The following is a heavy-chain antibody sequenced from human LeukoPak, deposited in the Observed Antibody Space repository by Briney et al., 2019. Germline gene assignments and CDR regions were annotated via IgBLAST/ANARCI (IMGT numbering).Heavy chain of an antibody. CDR2: IYYSGST. J-gene: IGHJ4*02. Sequence: PSETLSLTCTVSGGSISSSGYYWGWIRQPPGKGLEWIGSIYYSGSTYYNPSLKSRVTISVDTSKNQFSLKLSSVTAADTAVYYCASGSSGWLEPYYFDYWGQGTLVTVSS. CDR1: GGSISSSGYY. CDR3: ASGSSGWLEPYYFDY. V-gene: IGHV4-39*01. D-gene: IGHD6-19*01.